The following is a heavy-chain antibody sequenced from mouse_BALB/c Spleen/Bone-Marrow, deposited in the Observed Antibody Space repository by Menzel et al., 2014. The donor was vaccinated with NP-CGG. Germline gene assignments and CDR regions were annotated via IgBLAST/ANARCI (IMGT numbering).Heavy chain of an antibody. CDR3: ARGRYDGGDYYAMDY. CDR2: IFPGSGNT. CDR1: GYSFTSYY. D-gene: IGHD2-14*01. Sequence: QVQLKQSGPELVKPGASVKISCKASGYSFTSYYIHWVKQRPGQGLEWIGWIFPGSGNTKYNEKFKGKATLTADTSSSTAYMQLSSLTSEDSAVYFCARGRYDGGDYYAMDYWGQGTSVTVSS. J-gene: IGHJ4*01. V-gene: IGHV1-66*01.